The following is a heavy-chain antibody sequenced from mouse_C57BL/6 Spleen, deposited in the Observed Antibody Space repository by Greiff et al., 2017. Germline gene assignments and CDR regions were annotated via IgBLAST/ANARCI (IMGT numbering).Heavy chain of an antibody. CDR3: ARSTTVPLYYAMDD. D-gene: IGHD1-1*01. CDR2: IDPSDSYT. V-gene: IGHV1-69*01. Sequence: QVQLQQPGAELVMPGASVKLSCKASGYTFTSYWMHWVKQRPGQGLEWIGEIDPSDSYTNYNQKFKGKSTLTVDKSSSTAYMQLSSLTSEDSAVYYCARSTTVPLYYAMDDWGQGTTVTGSS. CDR1: GYTFTSYW. J-gene: IGHJ4*01.